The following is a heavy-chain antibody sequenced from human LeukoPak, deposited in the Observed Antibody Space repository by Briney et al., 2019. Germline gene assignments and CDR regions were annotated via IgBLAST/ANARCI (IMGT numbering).Heavy chain of an antibody. CDR1: EFTFSSYN. V-gene: IGHV3-21*01. D-gene: IGHD3-10*01. Sequence: GGSLRLSCAASEFTFSSYNMNWVRQAPGKGLEWVSSISSSSSYIYYADSVKGRFTISRDNAKNSLYLQMNSLRAEDTAVYYCAREGYYGSGSPPSLYFDYWGQGTLVTVSS. CDR3: AREGYYGSGSPPSLYFDY. CDR2: ISSSSSYI. J-gene: IGHJ4*02.